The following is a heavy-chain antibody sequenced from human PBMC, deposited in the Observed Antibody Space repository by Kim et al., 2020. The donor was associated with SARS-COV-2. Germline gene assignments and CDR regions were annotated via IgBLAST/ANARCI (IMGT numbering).Heavy chain of an antibody. Sequence: GGSLRLSCAASGFTFSSYEMNWVRQAPGKGLEWVSYISSSGSTIYYADSVKGRFTISRDNAKNSLYLQMNSLRAEDTAVYYCARASFRAAGDYWGQGTLVTVSS. V-gene: IGHV3-48*03. CDR3: ARASFRAAGDY. CDR2: ISSSGSTI. J-gene: IGHJ4*02. CDR1: GFTFSSYE. D-gene: IGHD6-13*01.